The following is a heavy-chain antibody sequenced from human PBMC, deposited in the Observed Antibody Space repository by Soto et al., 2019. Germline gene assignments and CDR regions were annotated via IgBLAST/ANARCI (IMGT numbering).Heavy chain of an antibody. CDR3: AKDLKVDYGSGRYYRPAY. Sequence: EVQLLESGGGLVQPGGSLRLSCAASGFTFSSYAMSWVRQAPGKGLEWVSAISGSGGSTYYADSVKGRFTISRDNSKNTLYLQMNSLRAEDTAVYYCAKDLKVDYGSGRYYRPAYWGQGTLVTVSS. CDR2: ISGSGGST. J-gene: IGHJ4*02. V-gene: IGHV3-23*01. CDR1: GFTFSSYA. D-gene: IGHD3-10*01.